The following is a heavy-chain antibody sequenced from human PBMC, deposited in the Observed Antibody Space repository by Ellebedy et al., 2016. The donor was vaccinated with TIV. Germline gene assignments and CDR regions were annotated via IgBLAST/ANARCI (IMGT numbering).Heavy chain of an antibody. V-gene: IGHV4-59*01. CDR2: MYYSGSR. D-gene: IGHD2-21*01. CDR3: AASESADSDY. J-gene: IGHJ4*02. Sequence: MPSETLSLTCPVSGGSITNYCWTWIRQPPGKGLEWIGHMYYSGSRNYNPSLRNRVTMSIDTSKNQFSLKMSSVTAADTAVYYCAASESADSDYWGPGTLVTVSS. CDR1: GGSITNYC.